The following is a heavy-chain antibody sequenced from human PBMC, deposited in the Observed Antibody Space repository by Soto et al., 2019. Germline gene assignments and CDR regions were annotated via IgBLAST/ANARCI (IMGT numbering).Heavy chain of an antibody. J-gene: IGHJ5*02. CDR3: ARFYGDYHNWFDP. Sequence: SETLSLTCAVSGGSIRSGAYSWTWIRQPPGKGLEWIGYIYHSGSTYYNPSLKSRVTISVDRSKNQFSLKLSSVTAADTAVYYCARFYGDYHNWFDPWGQGTLVTVSS. V-gene: IGHV4-30-2*01. D-gene: IGHD4-17*01. CDR1: GGSIRSGAYS. CDR2: IYHSGST.